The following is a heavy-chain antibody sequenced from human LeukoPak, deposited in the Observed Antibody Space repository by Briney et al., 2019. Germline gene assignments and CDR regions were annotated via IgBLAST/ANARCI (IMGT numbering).Heavy chain of an antibody. V-gene: IGHV1-46*01. D-gene: IGHD2-2*01. CDR1: GHTFTSYY. CDR3: ARDRMDLVVPAAMDLDY. CDR2: INPSGGST. J-gene: IGHJ4*02. Sequence: GASVKVSCKASGHTFTSYYMHWVRQAPGQGLEWMGIINPSGGSTSYAQKFQGRVTMTRDTSTSTVYMELSSLRSEDTAVYYCARDRMDLVVPAAMDLDYWGQGTLVTVSS.